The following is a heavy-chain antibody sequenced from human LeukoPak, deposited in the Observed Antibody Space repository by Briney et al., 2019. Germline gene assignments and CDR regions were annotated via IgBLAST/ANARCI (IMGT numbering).Heavy chain of an antibody. V-gene: IGHV1-69*05. CDR1: GGTFSSYA. CDR3: ARGAPIAVAGLTDY. J-gene: IGHJ4*02. Sequence: ASVKVSCKASGGTFSSYAISWVRQAPGQGLEWMGGIIPIFGTANYAQKLQGRVTMTTDTSTSTAYMELRSLRSDDTAVYYCARGAPIAVAGLTDYWGQGTLVTVSS. D-gene: IGHD6-19*01. CDR2: IIPIFGTA.